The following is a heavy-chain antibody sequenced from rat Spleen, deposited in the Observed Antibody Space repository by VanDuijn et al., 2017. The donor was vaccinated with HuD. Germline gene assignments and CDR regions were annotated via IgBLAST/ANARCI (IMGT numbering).Heavy chain of an antibody. CDR1: GFTFSNHG. J-gene: IGHJ3*01. CDR3: ATTPGRPFAY. Sequence: EVKLVESGGDSVQPGRSLKLSCAASGFTFSNHGTHWIRQTPTKGLEWVASINTGGGNPYYRDSVKGRFTISRDNAKNTQYLQMDSLRSEDTATYYCATTPGRPFAYWGQGTLVTVSS. D-gene: IGHD5-1*01. V-gene: IGHV5S14*01. CDR2: INTGGGNP.